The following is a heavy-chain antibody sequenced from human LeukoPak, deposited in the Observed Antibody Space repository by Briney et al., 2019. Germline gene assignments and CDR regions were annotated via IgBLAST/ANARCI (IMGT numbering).Heavy chain of an antibody. CDR1: GFTFSENW. Sequence: GGSLRLSCVASGFTFSENWMHWVRQAPGKGLAWVSHINSDGGLTNYADSVKGRFTISRDNARNTVYLQMSSLRVEDKAIYFCGREGHRLAEAGESAFGLGGQGTLVTVS. V-gene: IGHV3-74*01. CDR3: GREGHRLAEAGESAFGL. J-gene: IGHJ3*01. D-gene: IGHD6-13*01. CDR2: INSDGGLT.